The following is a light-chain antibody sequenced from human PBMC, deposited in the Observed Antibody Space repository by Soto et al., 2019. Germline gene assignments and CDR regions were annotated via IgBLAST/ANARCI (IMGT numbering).Light chain of an antibody. J-gene: IGKJ4*01. CDR1: ERISSW. Sequence: DIQMTQFPSTLSASVGDRVTITCRASERISSWLAWYQQKPGKAPKILIYKASTLQSGVPSRFTGSGSGTEFTLTISSLQHDDFATYYYHHYSVFPLTFGGGTNVDIK. V-gene: IGKV1-5*03. CDR3: HHYSVFPLT. CDR2: KAS.